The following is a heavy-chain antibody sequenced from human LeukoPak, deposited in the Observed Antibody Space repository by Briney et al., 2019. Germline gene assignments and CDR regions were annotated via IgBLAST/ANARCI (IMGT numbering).Heavy chain of an antibody. Sequence: PSETLSLTCTVSGASISSYYWNWIRQPPGKGLEWIADIYYSGSTNYNPSLKSRVTITVDTSKNQFSLKLSSVTAADTAVYYCARAGYCSSTSCYYRGARGLFDYWGQGTLVTVSS. CDR3: ARAGYCSSTSCYYRGARGLFDY. CDR1: GASISSYY. CDR2: IYYSGST. D-gene: IGHD2-2*01. V-gene: IGHV4-59*12. J-gene: IGHJ4*02.